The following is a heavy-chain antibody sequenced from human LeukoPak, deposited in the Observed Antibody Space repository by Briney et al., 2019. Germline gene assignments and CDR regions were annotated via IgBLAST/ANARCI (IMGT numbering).Heavy chain of an antibody. CDR1: GGSISSYY. CDR3: ARDPSGYFNY. CDR2: IYCSGST. J-gene: IGHJ4*02. D-gene: IGHD3-22*01. V-gene: IGHV4-59*01. Sequence: PTETLSLTCTVSGGSISSYYWSWIRQPPGKGLEWIGFIYCSGSTNYKPSLKSRVTISVDTSKNQFSLKLSSVTAADTAVYYCARDPSGYFNYWGQGTLATVSS.